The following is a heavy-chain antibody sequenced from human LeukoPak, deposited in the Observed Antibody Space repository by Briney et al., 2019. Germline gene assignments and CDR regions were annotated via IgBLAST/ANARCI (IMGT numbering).Heavy chain of an antibody. D-gene: IGHD1-26*01. J-gene: IGHJ4*02. CDR1: GFTFSSYG. V-gene: IGHV3-74*01. Sequence: GGSLRLSCATSGFTFSSYGMHWVRQDPGKGLVWISRINSLGSSTSYADSVKGRFTISRDNARNTVYLQMNSLGAEDTAVYYCVRSVTGSYGLFDYWGQGTLVTVSS. CDR3: VRSVTGSYGLFDY. CDR2: INSLGSST.